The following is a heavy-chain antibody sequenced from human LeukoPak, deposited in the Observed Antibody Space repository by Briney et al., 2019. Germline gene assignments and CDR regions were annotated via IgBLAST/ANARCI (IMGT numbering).Heavy chain of an antibody. D-gene: IGHD3-22*01. CDR1: GGSISSSSYY. CDR3: ARVTGYIVEDYFDY. V-gene: IGHV4-61*01. CDR2: IYYSGST. Sequence: SETLSLTCTVSGGSISSSSYYWSWIRPPPGKGLEWIGYIYYSGSTNYNPSLKRRVTISVDTSKNQCSLRLSSVTAADTAVYYCARVTGYIVEDYFDYWGQGTLVTVSS. J-gene: IGHJ4*02.